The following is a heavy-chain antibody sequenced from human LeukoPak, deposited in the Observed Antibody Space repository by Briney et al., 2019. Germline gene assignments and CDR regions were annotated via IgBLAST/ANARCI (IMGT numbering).Heavy chain of an antibody. Sequence: GGSLRLSCAASGFIFSQYSMNWVRQAPGKGLEWVSHIRSSSETFYADSVKGRFTISRDNSKNTLYLQMNSLRAEDTAVYYCAKDTYGGTLADYWGQGTLVTVSS. J-gene: IGHJ4*02. V-gene: IGHV3-48*01. CDR3: AKDTYGGTLADY. CDR2: IRSSSET. D-gene: IGHD4-23*01. CDR1: GFIFSQYS.